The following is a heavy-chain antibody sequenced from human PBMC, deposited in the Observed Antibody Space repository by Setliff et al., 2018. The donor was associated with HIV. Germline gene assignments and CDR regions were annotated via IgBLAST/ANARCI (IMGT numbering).Heavy chain of an antibody. Sequence: ASVKVSCKASEYTFTLYGIHWVRQAPGQRPEWMGWINAANGKTRYPQRFEARVTITMDTGASTAYMELNSLRSEDSAVYYCARGVIRGVISQGGLDYWGPGTLVTVSS. J-gene: IGHJ4*02. CDR3: ARGVIRGVISQGGLDY. D-gene: IGHD3-10*01. V-gene: IGHV1-3*01. CDR2: INAANGKT. CDR1: EYTFTLYG.